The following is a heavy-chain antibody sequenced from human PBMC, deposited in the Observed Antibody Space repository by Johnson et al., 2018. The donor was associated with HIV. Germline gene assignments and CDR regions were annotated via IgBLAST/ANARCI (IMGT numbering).Heavy chain of an antibody. V-gene: IGHV3-30*02. CDR2: IRYEGSNK. CDR3: AKDLQDYYDSSGHDAFDI. CDR1: GFTFSSYG. Sequence: QVQLVESGGGVVQPGGSLRLSCAASGFTFSSYGMHWVRQAPGKGLEWVAFIRYEGSNKYYADSVKGRFSISRDNSQNTLYLQMNSLRAEDTAVYYCAKDLQDYYDSSGHDAFDIWGQGTMVTVSS. J-gene: IGHJ3*02. D-gene: IGHD3-22*01.